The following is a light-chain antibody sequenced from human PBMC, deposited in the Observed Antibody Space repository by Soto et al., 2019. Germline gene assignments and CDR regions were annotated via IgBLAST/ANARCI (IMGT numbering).Light chain of an antibody. CDR3: QAWDSSTASGV. J-gene: IGLJ1*01. CDR1: KLGDKY. CDR2: QDS. V-gene: IGLV3-1*01. Sequence: SYELTQPPSVSVSPGQTASITCSGDKLGDKYACWYQQKPGQSPVLVIYQDSKRPSGIPERFSGSNSGNTATLTISGTQAIDEADYYCQAWDSSTASGVFGTGTKLTVL.